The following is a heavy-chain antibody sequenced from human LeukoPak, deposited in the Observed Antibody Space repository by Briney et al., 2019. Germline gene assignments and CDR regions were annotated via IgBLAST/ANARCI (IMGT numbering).Heavy chain of an antibody. CDR1: GYTFTGYY. D-gene: IGHD4-17*01. V-gene: IGHV1-2*02. Sequence: GASVKVSCKASGYTFTGYYMHWVRQAPGQGLEWMGWINPNSGGTNYAQKFQGRVTMTRDTSISTAYMELSRLRSDDTAVYYCARGYGDYSLYYYYMDVWGKGTTVTVSS. J-gene: IGHJ6*03. CDR2: INPNSGGT. CDR3: ARGYGDYSLYYYYMDV.